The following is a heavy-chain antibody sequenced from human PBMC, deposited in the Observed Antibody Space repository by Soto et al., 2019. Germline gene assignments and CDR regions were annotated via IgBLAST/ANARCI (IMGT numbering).Heavy chain of an antibody. CDR2: FSDTGVRA. Sequence: EVQLLESGGGLVQPGGSLRLSCAASGFPFSSYAMSWVRQAPGKGLEWVSGFSDTGVRAYYIDSLKGRFTSSRDNSKTTLYLQMISLRAENTAFYYCIPRSFSAYTCWGQGTLVTVSS. J-gene: IGHJ4*02. D-gene: IGHD3-16*01. CDR3: IPRSFSAYTC. CDR1: GFPFSSYA. V-gene: IGHV3-23*01.